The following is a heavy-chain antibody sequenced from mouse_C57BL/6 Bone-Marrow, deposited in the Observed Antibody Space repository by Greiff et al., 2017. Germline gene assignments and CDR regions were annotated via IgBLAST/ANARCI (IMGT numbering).Heavy chain of an antibody. V-gene: IGHV1-55*01. CDR3: ARKQDGYAMDY. Sequence: VQLQQSGAELVKPGASVKMSCKASGYTFTSYWITWVKQRPGQGLEWIGDIYPGSGSTNYNEKFKSKATLTVDTSSSTAYMQLSSLTSEDSAVYYCARKQDGYAMDYWGQGTSVPVSA. D-gene: IGHD2-3*01. CDR2: IYPGSGST. CDR1: GYTFTSYW. J-gene: IGHJ4*01.